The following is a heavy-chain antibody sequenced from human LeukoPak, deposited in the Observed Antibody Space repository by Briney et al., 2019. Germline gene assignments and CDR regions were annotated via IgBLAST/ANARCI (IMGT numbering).Heavy chain of an antibody. Sequence: PGGSLRLSCAASGFTLSSYAMSWVRQGPGKGLEWVSAISVSGNTYHADSVKGRFTISRDNAKNSLYLQMNSLRAEDTAVYYCARDRGYTYGWYIDVWGKGTTVTVSS. CDR1: GFTLSSYA. CDR3: ARDRGYTYGWYIDV. CDR2: ISVSGNT. J-gene: IGHJ6*03. V-gene: IGHV3-23*01. D-gene: IGHD5-18*01.